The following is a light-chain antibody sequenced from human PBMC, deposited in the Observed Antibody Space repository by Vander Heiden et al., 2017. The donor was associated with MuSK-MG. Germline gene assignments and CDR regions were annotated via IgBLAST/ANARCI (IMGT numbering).Light chain of an antibody. CDR1: QSVSRY. CDR2: DAS. Sequence: IVFTQSPATLSLSPGERATLSCRASQSVSRYLAWYQQKPGQAPRLLIYDASNRATGIPARFSGSGSGTDFTLTISIREMEDFAVYYCQRLSKWPPLTFGGGTKMEIK. V-gene: IGKV3-11*01. CDR3: QRLSKWPPLT. J-gene: IGKJ4*01.